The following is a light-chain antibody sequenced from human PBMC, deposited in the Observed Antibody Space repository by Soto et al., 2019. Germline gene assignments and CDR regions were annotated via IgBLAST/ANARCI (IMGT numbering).Light chain of an antibody. Sequence: IVLKQSPCTRSLYPGEGAELYCSASQSVGSRVAWYQQKFGQHPRLLIYETSTRANGIPARFSGSGSGTDFTLSISSRQPGDVGIYSCQQYHTWPPTTFGQGTRLEVK. CDR2: ETS. J-gene: IGKJ5*01. CDR3: QQYHTWPPTT. V-gene: IGKV3-15*01. CDR1: QSVGSR.